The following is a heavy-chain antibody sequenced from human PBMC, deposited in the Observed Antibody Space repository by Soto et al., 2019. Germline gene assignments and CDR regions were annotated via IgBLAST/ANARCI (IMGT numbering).Heavy chain of an antibody. CDR2: ISGSGDST. V-gene: IGHV3-23*01. Sequence: EVQLLESGGGLVQPGGSRRFSYAASGFTFSTYAMNWVRQAPGKGLEWVSGISGSGDSTYYADSVKGRFTVSRDNSKNTLYLQMNSLRAEDTAVFYCAKERSSGWSFDYWGQGTLVTVSS. D-gene: IGHD6-19*01. CDR1: GFTFSTYA. CDR3: AKERSSGWSFDY. J-gene: IGHJ4*02.